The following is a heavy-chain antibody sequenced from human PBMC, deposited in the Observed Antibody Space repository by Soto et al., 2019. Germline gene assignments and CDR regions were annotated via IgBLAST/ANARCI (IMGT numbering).Heavy chain of an antibody. D-gene: IGHD3-22*01. Sequence: SVKVSCKASGGTFSSYAISWVRQAPGQGLEWMGGIIPIFGTANYAQKFQGRVTITADKSTSTAYMELSSLRSEDTAVYYCASTYYYDSSGYPARGKASYYYGMDVWGQGTTVTVSS. CDR1: GGTFSSYA. J-gene: IGHJ6*02. V-gene: IGHV1-69*06. CDR2: IIPIFGTA. CDR3: ASTYYYDSSGYPARGKASYYYGMDV.